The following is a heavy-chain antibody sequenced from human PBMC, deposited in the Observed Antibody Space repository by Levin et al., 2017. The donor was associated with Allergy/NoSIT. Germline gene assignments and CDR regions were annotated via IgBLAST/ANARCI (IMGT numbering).Heavy chain of an antibody. CDR3: ARKPRRPVNDAFDI. CDR1: GFTVSSNY. V-gene: IGHV3-53*01. CDR2: IYSGGST. J-gene: IGHJ3*02. Sequence: GGSLRLSCAASGFTVSSNYMSWVRQAPGKGLEWVSVIYSGGSTYYADSVKGRFTISRDNSKNTLYLQMNSLRAEDTAVYYCARKPRRPVNDAFDIWGQGTMVTVSS.